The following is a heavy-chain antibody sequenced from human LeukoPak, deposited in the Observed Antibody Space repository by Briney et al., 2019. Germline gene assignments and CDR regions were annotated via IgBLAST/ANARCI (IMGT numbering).Heavy chain of an antibody. CDR3: AKDVSAGSSWSPYFDY. Sequence: GGSLRLSCAASGFTFSSYWMHWVRQAPGKGLEWVAVISYDGSNKYYADSVKGRFTISRDNSKNTLYLQMNSLRAEGTAVYYCAKDVSAGSSWSPYFDYWGQGTLVTVSS. J-gene: IGHJ4*02. D-gene: IGHD6-13*01. CDR2: ISYDGSNK. V-gene: IGHV3-30*18. CDR1: GFTFSSYW.